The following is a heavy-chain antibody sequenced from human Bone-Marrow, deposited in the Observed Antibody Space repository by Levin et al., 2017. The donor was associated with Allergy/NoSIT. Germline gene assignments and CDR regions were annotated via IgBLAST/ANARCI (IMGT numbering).Heavy chain of an antibody. J-gene: IGHJ3*02. CDR1: GYTLTEFS. V-gene: IGHV1-24*01. Sequence: ASVKVSCKVSGYTLTEFSFHWVRQAPRKGLEWMGGFDPEEGETIYAQKFQDRLTMTEDTSADTAYIELSSLRSEDTAVYYCATEVGTGNRDAFDSWGQGTMVTVSS. CDR2: FDPEEGET. CDR3: ATEVGTGNRDAFDS. D-gene: IGHD2-21*02.